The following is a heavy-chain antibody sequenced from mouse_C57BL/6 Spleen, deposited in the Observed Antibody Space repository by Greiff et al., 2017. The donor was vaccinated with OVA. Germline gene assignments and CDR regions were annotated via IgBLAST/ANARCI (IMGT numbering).Heavy chain of an antibody. CDR1: GYTFTSYW. Sequence: QVQLQQPGAELVRPGSSVKLSCKASGYTFTSYWMHWVKQRPRQGLEWIGNIDPSDSDTHYNQKFKDKATLTVDKSSSTAYMQLSSLTSEDSTVYYCATWDNYYTYYFDYWGQGTTLTVSS. CDR2: IDPSDSDT. V-gene: IGHV1-52*01. CDR3: ATWDNYYTYYFDY. D-gene: IGHD1-1*01. J-gene: IGHJ2*01.